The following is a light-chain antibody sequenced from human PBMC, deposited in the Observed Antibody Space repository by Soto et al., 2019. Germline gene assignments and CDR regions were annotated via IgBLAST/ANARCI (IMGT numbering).Light chain of an antibody. CDR3: QQRGNWPWT. V-gene: IGKV3-11*01. CDR1: QSVSSY. CDR2: DAS. J-gene: IGKJ1*01. Sequence: EIVLTQSPATLSLSPGERVTLSRRASQSVSSYLTWYQQKPGQAPRLLIYDASNRASGIPARFSGSGSGTDFTLTISSLEPEDFAVYYCQQRGNWPWTFGQGTKVEIK.